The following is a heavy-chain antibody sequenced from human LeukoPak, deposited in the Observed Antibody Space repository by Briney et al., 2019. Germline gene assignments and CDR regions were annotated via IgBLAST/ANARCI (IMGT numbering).Heavy chain of an antibody. D-gene: IGHD5-18*01. CDR1: GGSISTYH. Sequence: PSETLSLTCTVSGGSISTYHWNWIRKSPEKGLEWIGYMQSTGNSNYNPSLKSRVTMSVDMSRNQIVLNLSSVTAADTAVYFCARDKQHSYGRYFDHWGQGTLVTVSS. J-gene: IGHJ4*02. CDR2: MQSTGNS. CDR3: ARDKQHSYGRYFDH. V-gene: IGHV4-59*01.